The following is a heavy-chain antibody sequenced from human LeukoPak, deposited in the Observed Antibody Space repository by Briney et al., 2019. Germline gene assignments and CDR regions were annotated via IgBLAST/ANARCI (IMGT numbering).Heavy chain of an antibody. V-gene: IGHV4-59*01. CDR2: EYNSENT. CDR1: GVSISNYN. J-gene: IGHJ4*02. CDR3: ARVYTSWSFDY. D-gene: IGHD2-2*02. Sequence: SETLSLTCADSGVSISNYNWTWIRHPPGKGLECVGDEYNSENTNYNPSLKSRVTISVDTSKKQLSLRLTSVTAADTAVYYCARVYTSWSFDYWGQGTLVTVSS.